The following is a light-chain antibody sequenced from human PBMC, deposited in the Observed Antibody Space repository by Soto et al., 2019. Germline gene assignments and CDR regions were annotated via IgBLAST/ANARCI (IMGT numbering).Light chain of an antibody. CDR2: EVS. CDR3: FSFTTDWTHV. J-gene: IGLJ1*01. V-gene: IGLV2-14*01. Sequence: QSALTQPASVSGSPGQSITISCTGSSSDIGAYNYVSWFQQYPGKAPKLIISEVSNRPSGVSNRLSGSKSGTAASLTISGLQTEDEADYFCFSFTTDWTHVFGTGTKVTVL. CDR1: SSDIGAYNY.